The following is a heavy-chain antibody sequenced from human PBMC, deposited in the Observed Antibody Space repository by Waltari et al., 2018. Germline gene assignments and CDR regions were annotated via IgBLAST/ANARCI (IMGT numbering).Heavy chain of an antibody. CDR1: GSTFSAFW. J-gene: IGHJ4*01. Sequence: EVHLVESGGGLVQPGESLRLSCVASGSTFSAFWMSWVRQAPGKGLEWGTNINEDGSQRYYIDSVKGRFAISRDNAKNSLFLEMNSLRAEDTAVYYCARDGLGGYLDSWGQGTLVTVSP. CDR3: ARDGLGGYLDS. CDR2: INEDGSQR. D-gene: IGHD3-16*01. V-gene: IGHV3-7*01.